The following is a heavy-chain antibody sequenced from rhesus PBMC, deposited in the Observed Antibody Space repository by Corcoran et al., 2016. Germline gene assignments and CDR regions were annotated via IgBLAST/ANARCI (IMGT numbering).Heavy chain of an antibody. V-gene: IGHV2-152*01. CDR3: ARGIWYSSWHHFDY. J-gene: IGHJ4*01. Sequence: QVTLKESGPALVKPTQTLTLTCTFSGFSLTTSGMGGGWILQPPGKALEWPALIYWDDDKRYSTSLKNRLTISQDTAKNQVVLTMTNMDPMDTANYYCARGIWYSSWHHFDYWGQGVLVTVSS. D-gene: IGHD6-13*01. CDR2: IYWDDDK. CDR1: GFSLTTSGMG.